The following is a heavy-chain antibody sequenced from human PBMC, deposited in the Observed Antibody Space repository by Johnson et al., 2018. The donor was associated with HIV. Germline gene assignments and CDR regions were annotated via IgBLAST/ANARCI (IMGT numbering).Heavy chain of an antibody. Sequence: VQLVESGGGLVQPGGSLRLSCAASGFTFSSYAMNWVRQAPGKGLEWVSAISNTGGRTYYADSVKGRFTISRDNSKYSLYLQMSSLRVEDTDMYYCARDGESQQLPLGDAFDVWGQGTMVTVS. CDR2: ISNTGGRT. V-gene: IGHV3-23*04. D-gene: IGHD6-13*01. CDR3: ARDGESQQLPLGDAFDV. CDR1: GFTFSSYA. J-gene: IGHJ3*01.